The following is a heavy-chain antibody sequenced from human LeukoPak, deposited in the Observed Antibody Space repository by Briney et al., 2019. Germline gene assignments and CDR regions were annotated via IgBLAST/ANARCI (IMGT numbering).Heavy chain of an antibody. J-gene: IGHJ4*02. D-gene: IGHD6-19*01. CDR1: GGSISSGSYY. CDR2: IYTSGST. Sequence: PSETLSLTCTVSGGSISSGSYYWSWIRQPAGKGLEWIGRIYTSGSTNYNPSLKSRVTISVDTSKNQFSLKLSSVTAADTAVYYCARARYSSGWQSPMDYWGQGTLVTVSS. CDR3: ARARYSSGWQSPMDY. V-gene: IGHV4-61*02.